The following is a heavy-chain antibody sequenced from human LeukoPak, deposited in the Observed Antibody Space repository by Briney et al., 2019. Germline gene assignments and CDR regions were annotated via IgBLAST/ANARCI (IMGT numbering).Heavy chain of an antibody. J-gene: IGHJ2*01. Sequence: ASVKVSCKASGYAFTGYYIHWVRQAPGQGLEWMGWIHPNSGGTNYAQKFQGRVTMTRDTSITTASMELSSLKPDDTAVCYCARDSCGGGGCHYWYFDLWGRGTLVTVSS. CDR1: GYAFTGYY. CDR2: IHPNSGGT. V-gene: IGHV1-2*02. D-gene: IGHD6-19*01. CDR3: ARDSCGGGGCHYWYFDL.